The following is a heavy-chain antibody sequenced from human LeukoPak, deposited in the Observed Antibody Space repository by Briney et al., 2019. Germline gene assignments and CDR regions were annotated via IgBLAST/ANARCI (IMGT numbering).Heavy chain of an antibody. J-gene: IGHJ4*02. D-gene: IGHD2/OR15-2a*01. CDR2: ISYSGSP. V-gene: IGHV4-59*08. CDR1: GGYISSYY. CDR3: VGHQGSSTYDY. Sequence: SETLSLTCTVSGGYISSYYWSWIRQPPGRGLEWIGYISYSGSPNYKASLMSRITMSVDMSKNHISLRLTSVTAADTAVYYYVGHQGSSTYDYWGQGILVTVSS.